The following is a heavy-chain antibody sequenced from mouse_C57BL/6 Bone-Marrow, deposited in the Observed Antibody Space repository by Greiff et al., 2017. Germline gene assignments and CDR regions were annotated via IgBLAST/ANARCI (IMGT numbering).Heavy chain of an antibody. CDR2: INYDGSST. D-gene: IGHD2-4*01. CDR3: ARDPFYYDY. J-gene: IGHJ3*01. CDR1: GFTFSDYY. Sequence: EVQLVESEGGLVQPGSSMKLSCTASGFTFSDYYMSWVRQVPEKGLEWVSYINYDGSSTYYLDSLKSRFIISRDNAKNILYLQMSRLKSEETATYYCARDPFYYDYWGQGTLVTVSA. V-gene: IGHV5-16*01.